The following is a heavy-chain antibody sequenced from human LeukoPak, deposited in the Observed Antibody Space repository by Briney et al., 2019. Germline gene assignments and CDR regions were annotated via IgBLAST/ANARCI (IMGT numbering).Heavy chain of an antibody. Sequence: GASVKVSCKASGYTSTSYAMHWVRQAPGQRLEWMGWINPNSGGTNYAQKFQGRVTMTRDTSISTAYMELSRLRSDDTAVYYCARPAYDFWSGSLDDAFDIWGQGTMVTVSS. CDR2: INPNSGGT. CDR1: GYTSTSYA. CDR3: ARPAYDFWSGSLDDAFDI. D-gene: IGHD3-3*01. V-gene: IGHV1-2*02. J-gene: IGHJ3*02.